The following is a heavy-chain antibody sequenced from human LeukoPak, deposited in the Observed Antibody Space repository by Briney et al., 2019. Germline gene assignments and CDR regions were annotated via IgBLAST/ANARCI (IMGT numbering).Heavy chain of an antibody. CDR2: INSDGSTT. Sequence: GGSLRLSCAASGFTFSSYGMSWVRQAPGKGLVWVSRINSDGSTTNYADSVKGRFTISRDNAKNTLYLQMNSLRADDTAVYYCARSRWLDAFDYWGQGTLVTVSS. CDR3: ARSRWLDAFDY. J-gene: IGHJ4*02. CDR1: GFTFSSYG. D-gene: IGHD6-19*01. V-gene: IGHV3-74*01.